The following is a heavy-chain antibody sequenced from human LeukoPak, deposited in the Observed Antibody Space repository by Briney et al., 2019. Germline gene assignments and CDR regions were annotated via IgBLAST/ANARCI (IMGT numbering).Heavy chain of an antibody. Sequence: GGSLRLSCAASGFTFSSYEMNWVRQAPGKGLEGVSYISSSGSTIYYADSVKGRFTISRDNAKNSLYLQMNSLRAEDTAVYYCARDAYYYGSGSYYNWFDPRGQGTLVTVSS. V-gene: IGHV3-48*03. CDR2: ISSSGSTI. CDR3: ARDAYYYGSGSYYNWFDP. D-gene: IGHD3-10*01. CDR1: GFTFSSYE. J-gene: IGHJ5*02.